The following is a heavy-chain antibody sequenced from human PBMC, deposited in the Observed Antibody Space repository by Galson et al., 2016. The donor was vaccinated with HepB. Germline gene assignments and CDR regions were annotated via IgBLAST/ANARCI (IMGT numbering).Heavy chain of an antibody. CDR1: GFTFSSYS. CDR2: ISSSSSYI. J-gene: IGHJ6*02. CDR3: ARDGYYDSSGYYYDDCYYGMDV. D-gene: IGHD3-22*01. V-gene: IGHV3-21*01. Sequence: SLRLSCAASGFTFSSYSMNWVRQAPGKGLEWVSSISSSSSYIYYADSVKGRFTISRDNAKNSLYLQMNSLRAEDTAVYYCARDGYYDSSGYYYDDCYYGMDVWGQGTTVTVSS.